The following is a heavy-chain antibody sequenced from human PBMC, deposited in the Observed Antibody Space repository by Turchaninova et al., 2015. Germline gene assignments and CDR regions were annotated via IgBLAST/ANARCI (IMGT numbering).Heavy chain of an antibody. J-gene: IGHJ2*01. V-gene: IGHV3-7*01. CDR2: INQYGTEK. Sequence: EVQLVESGGGLVQPGGSLRLSCTASGFTFGNYWMTWVRQAPGKGLEWVASINQYGTEKYYVDSVKGRFTISRDNAKNSLYLQMSSLRAEDTAVYYCARNHVDLWGRGTLVSVSS. D-gene: IGHD1-14*01. CDR1: GFTFGNYW. CDR3: ARNHVDL.